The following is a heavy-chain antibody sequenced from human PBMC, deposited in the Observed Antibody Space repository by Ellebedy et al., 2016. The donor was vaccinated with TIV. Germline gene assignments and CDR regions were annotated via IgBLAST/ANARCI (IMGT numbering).Heavy chain of an antibody. J-gene: IGHJ6*02. CDR3: AYSTGAAYYSGMDV. D-gene: IGHD6-25*01. CDR1: GYTFTSYA. Sequence: AASVNVSCKASGYTFTSYAMHWVRQAFGQRLEWMGWINAGYGNTKYSQKFQGRVTITRDTSASTAPMELSGLRSEDTAMYYCAYSTGAAYYSGMDVWGQGTTVTVSS. CDR2: INAGYGNT. V-gene: IGHV1-3*01.